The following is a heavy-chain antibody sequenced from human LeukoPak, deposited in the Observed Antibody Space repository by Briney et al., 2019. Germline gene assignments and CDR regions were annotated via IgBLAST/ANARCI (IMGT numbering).Heavy chain of an antibody. D-gene: IGHD3-10*01. V-gene: IGHV1-69*05. CDR1: GGTFSTYA. J-gene: IGHJ4*02. CDR3: ARVFARGGEISGSYYYY. CDR2: IIPLFGTA. Sequence: GSSVKVSCKASGGTFSTYAVNWVRQAPGQGLEWMGGIIPLFGTANYAQKFQGRVTITTDESTSTAYMELSSLRSEDTAIYYCARVFARGGEISGSYYYYWGQGTLATVSS.